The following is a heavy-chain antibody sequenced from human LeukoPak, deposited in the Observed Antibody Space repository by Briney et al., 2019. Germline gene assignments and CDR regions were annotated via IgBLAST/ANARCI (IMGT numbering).Heavy chain of an antibody. CDR1: GYTFTGYY. CDR3: ARAGRDGYNWWLGSYYYYMDV. CDR2: VNPNSGGT. Sequence: ASVKVSCKASGYTFTGYYMHWVRQAPGQGLEWMGWVNPNSGGTNYAQKFQGRFTMTRDTSISTAYMELSRLRSDDTAVYYCARAGRDGYNWWLGSYYYYMDVWGKGTTVTVSS. D-gene: IGHD5-24*01. J-gene: IGHJ6*03. V-gene: IGHV1-2*02.